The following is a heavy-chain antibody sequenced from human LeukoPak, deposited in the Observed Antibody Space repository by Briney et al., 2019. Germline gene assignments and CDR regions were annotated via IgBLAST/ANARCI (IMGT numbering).Heavy chain of an antibody. V-gene: IGHV3-21*01. CDR1: GFTFSSYT. CDR2: ITSGSSDI. J-gene: IGHJ4*02. D-gene: IGHD1-26*01. Sequence: GGSLRLSCAASGFTFSSYTMNWVRQAPGKGLEWVSSITSGSSDISYADSVKGRFIISRDNAKNSLYLQMNSLRAEDTAVYYCAKGVGATRSYFDYWGQGTLVTVSS. CDR3: AKGVGATRSYFDY.